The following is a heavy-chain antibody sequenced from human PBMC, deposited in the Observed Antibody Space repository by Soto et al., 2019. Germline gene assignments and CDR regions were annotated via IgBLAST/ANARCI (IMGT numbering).Heavy chain of an antibody. CDR3: ARSRPYTSGWYAIDI. CDR1: GDSVSSNSGA. D-gene: IGHD6-19*01. J-gene: IGHJ3*02. Sequence: SQTLSLTCAISGDSVSSNSGAWNWIRQSSSRGLEWLGRTYYRSKWFNDYAESVKRRITINPDTSKNQFSLQLNSVTPEDTAVYYCARSRPYTSGWYAIDIWGQGTMVTVSS. V-gene: IGHV6-1*01. CDR2: TYYRSKWFN.